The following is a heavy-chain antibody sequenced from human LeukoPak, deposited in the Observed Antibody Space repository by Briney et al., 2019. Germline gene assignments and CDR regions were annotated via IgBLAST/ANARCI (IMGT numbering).Heavy chain of an antibody. D-gene: IGHD1-20*01. CDR3: AKAPSGGITGTSPTY. CDR1: GFTFSSYE. J-gene: IGHJ4*02. V-gene: IGHV3-30*18. Sequence: GGSLRLSCAASGFTFSSYEMNWVRQAPGKGLEWVAVISYDGSNKYYADSVKGRFTLSRDNSKNTLYLQMNSLRAEDTAVYYCAKAPSGGITGTSPTYWGQGTLVTVSS. CDR2: ISYDGSNK.